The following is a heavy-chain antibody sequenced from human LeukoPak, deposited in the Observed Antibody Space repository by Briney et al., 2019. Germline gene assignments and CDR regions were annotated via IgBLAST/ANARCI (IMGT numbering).Heavy chain of an antibody. Sequence: ESGPTLVNPTQTLTLTCTLSGFSLSTSGEAVAWIRQPPGKALEWLAIIFWNGNKGYSPSLNNRITITKDTSRNQVVFTVANMDPVDTATYYCAHRRGYFDTNTYRGGAFDIWGQGTMVAVSS. CDR2: IFWNGNK. J-gene: IGHJ3*02. CDR3: AHRRGYFDTNTYRGGAFDI. D-gene: IGHD3-9*01. V-gene: IGHV2-5*01. CDR1: GFSLSTSGEA.